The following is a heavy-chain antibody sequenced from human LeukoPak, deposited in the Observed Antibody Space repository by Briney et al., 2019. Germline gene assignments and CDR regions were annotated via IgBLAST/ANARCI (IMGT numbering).Heavy chain of an antibody. D-gene: IGHD2-21*01. Sequence: PGGPQRLSCAASGFTFRNYEMQWVRNAQGEGLEWVSYISSSDTTIYYASSVEGRSTITRYNDKNSLYLQMNSLKAEDTAVYYCARSVEVGRSHWGQGTLVSVSS. CDR3: ARSVEVGRSH. CDR1: GFTFRNYE. V-gene: IGHV3-48*03. CDR2: ISSSDTTI. J-gene: IGHJ4*02.